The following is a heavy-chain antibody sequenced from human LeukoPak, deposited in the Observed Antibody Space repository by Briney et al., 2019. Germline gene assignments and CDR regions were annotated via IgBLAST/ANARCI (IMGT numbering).Heavy chain of an antibody. D-gene: IGHD3-3*01. Sequence: ASVKVSCKASGYTFTSYGISWVRQAPGQGLEWMGWISAYNGNTNYAQKLQGRVTMTTDISTSTAYMELRSLRSDDTAVYYCARDRIVTIFGTPNWLDPWGQGTLVTVSS. V-gene: IGHV1-18*01. CDR1: GYTFTSYG. CDR2: ISAYNGNT. J-gene: IGHJ5*02. CDR3: ARDRIVTIFGTPNWLDP.